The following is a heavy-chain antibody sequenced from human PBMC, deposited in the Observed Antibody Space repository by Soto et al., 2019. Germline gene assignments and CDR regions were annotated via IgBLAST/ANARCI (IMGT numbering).Heavy chain of an antibody. CDR2: IYYSGST. D-gene: IGHD3-3*01. Sequence: SETLYLTCTVSGGSISSYYWSWIRQPPGKGLEWIGYIYYSGSTNYNPSLKSRVTISVDTSKNQFSLKLSSVTAADTAVYYCARGYYDSGVWRGYYYGMDVWGQGTTVTVSS. V-gene: IGHV4-59*01. CDR1: GGSISSYY. J-gene: IGHJ6*02. CDR3: ARGYYDSGVWRGYYYGMDV.